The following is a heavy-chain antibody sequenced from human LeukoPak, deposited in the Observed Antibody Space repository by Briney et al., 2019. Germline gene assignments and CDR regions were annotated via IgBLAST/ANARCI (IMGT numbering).Heavy chain of an antibody. V-gene: IGHV1-2*02. CDR1: GYTFTGYY. Sequence: GASVKVSCKASGYTFTGYYMHWVRQAPGQGLEWMGWINPNSGGTNYAQKFQGRVTMTRDTSISTAYMELSRLRSDDTAVYYCARDRFVPGYCSSTSCYFGYWGQGTLVTVSS. CDR2: INPNSGGT. CDR3: ARDRFVPGYCSSTSCYFGY. D-gene: IGHD2-2*01. J-gene: IGHJ4*02.